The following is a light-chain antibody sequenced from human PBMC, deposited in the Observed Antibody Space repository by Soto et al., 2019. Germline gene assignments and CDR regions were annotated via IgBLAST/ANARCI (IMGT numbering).Light chain of an antibody. V-gene: IGKV3-20*01. Sequence: EIVLTQSPGTLSLSPGERATLSCRASQSVTTDFLAWYQQKRGQATRLLIYGASTRTAGVPDRFSGSGSGTDFTLTITRLEPEDLAVYFCQQYVGSSLRFTLGRGT. CDR2: GAS. J-gene: IGKJ4*01. CDR3: QQYVGSSLRFT. CDR1: QSVTTDF.